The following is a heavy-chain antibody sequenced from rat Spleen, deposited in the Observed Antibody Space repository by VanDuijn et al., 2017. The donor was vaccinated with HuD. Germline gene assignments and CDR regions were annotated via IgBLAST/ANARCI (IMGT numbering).Heavy chain of an antibody. CDR3: ARVDTRY. J-gene: IGHJ2*01. V-gene: IGHV2S1*01. CDR2: IESGGST. D-gene: IGHD2-1*01. Sequence: QVQLKESGPGLVQTSQTLSLTCTVSGFSLTSHHVSWVRQPPGKGLEWMGRIESGGSTYYNSTLKSRLSIRRDTSKSQVFLKMNSLKTEDTATYYCARVDTRYWGQGVMVTVSS. CDR1: GFSLTSHH.